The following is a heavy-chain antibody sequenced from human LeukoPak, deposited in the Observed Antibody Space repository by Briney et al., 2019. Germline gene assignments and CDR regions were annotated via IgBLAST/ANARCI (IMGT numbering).Heavy chain of an antibody. D-gene: IGHD6-13*01. Sequence: GGSLRLSCAASGFTFSSYWMSWVRQAPGKGLEWVSSISSSSSYIYYADSVKGRFTISRDNAKNSLYLQMNSLRAEDTAVYYCARGIAAAPIDAFDIWGQGTMVTVSS. J-gene: IGHJ3*02. CDR1: GFTFSSYW. CDR2: ISSSSSYI. CDR3: ARGIAAAPIDAFDI. V-gene: IGHV3-21*01.